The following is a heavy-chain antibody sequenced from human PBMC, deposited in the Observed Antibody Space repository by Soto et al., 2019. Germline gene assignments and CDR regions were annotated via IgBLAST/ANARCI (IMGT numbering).Heavy chain of an antibody. Sequence: EVQLVESGGGLVQPGGSLRLSCAASGFTFSSYEMNWVRQAPGKGLEWVSFISYSGSTIYSADSVRGRFTISRDNDKNSMFLQMNSLSAEDTAVYYCARGFCGGDCYFDYWGQGTLVTVSS. J-gene: IGHJ4*02. CDR3: ARGFCGGDCYFDY. CDR2: ISYSGSTI. D-gene: IGHD2-21*02. V-gene: IGHV3-48*03. CDR1: GFTFSSYE.